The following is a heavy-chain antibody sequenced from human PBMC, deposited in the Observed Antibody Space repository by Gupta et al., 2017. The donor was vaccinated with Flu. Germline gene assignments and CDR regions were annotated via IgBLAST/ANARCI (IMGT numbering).Heavy chain of an antibody. CDR2: ISYDGSDK. CDR3: AKDPHPHIAAAGIFFDL. Sequence: QVQLVESGGGVVQPGRSLRLSCAASGFTFSSYGMHWVRQAPGKGLEWVAVISYDGSDKYYADSVKGRFTISRDNSENTLYLQMNSLRAEDTAVYYCAKDPHPHIAAAGIFFDLWGRGTLVTVSS. V-gene: IGHV3-30*18. D-gene: IGHD6-13*01. J-gene: IGHJ2*01. CDR1: GFTFSSYG.